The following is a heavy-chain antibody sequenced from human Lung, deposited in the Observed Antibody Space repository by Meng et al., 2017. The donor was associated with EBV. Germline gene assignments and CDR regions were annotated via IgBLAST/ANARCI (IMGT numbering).Heavy chain of an antibody. V-gene: IGHV4-39*01. D-gene: IGHD3-3*01. CDR3: ASNPYYDFWSGYQYYFDY. J-gene: IGHJ4*02. Sequence: PVNPCAALPLLCACSGASLSSSCYYCGRFRLPAGKRLEGTRSICYSGSSYYDPSLKSRVTISVDTSKNQFSLKLSSVTAADTAVYYCASNPYYDFWSGYQYYFDYWGQGTLVTVSS. CDR2: ICYSGSS. CDR1: GASLSSSCYY.